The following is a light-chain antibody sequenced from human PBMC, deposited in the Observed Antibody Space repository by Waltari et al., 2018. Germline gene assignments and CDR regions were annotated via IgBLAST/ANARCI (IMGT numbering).Light chain of an antibody. Sequence: QSALTQPASVSGSPGQSITISCTGTSSDVGNYNLVSWYQQHPGKAPKLMIYEVSKRRSGVSNRFSGSKSGNTASLTISGLQAEDEADYYCCSYAGSHTFVVFGGGTKLTVL. CDR1: SSDVGNYNL. CDR2: EVS. CDR3: CSYAGSHTFVV. J-gene: IGLJ2*01. V-gene: IGLV2-23*02.